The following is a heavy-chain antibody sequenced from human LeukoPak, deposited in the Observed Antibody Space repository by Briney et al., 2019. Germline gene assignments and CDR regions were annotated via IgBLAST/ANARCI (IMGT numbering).Heavy chain of an antibody. CDR1: GYTVTSYY. D-gene: IGHD5-24*01. CDR2: LNPSGGSS. J-gene: IGHJ6*02. V-gene: IGHV1-46*01. CDR3: ASVYKHGMDV. Sequence: ASVKVSCKASGYTVTSYYMHWVRQAPGQGLEWMAILNPSGGSSNYAQKFQGGATLTRATSTGTVYVELSSLRSEDTAVYYCASVYKHGMDVWGQGTTVIVSS.